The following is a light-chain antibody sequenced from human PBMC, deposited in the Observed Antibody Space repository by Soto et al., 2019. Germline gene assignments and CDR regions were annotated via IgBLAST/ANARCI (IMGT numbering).Light chain of an antibody. CDR2: SNN. V-gene: IGLV1-44*01. Sequence: QSVLTQPPSASGAPGQRVTISCSGSSSNIEGNTVKWYQQLPGTAPKLLIYSNNQRPSGVPARFSGSKSGTSASLAISGLQSEDEADYCCAAWDDSLNGYVFGTGTKVTVL. J-gene: IGLJ1*01. CDR1: SSNIEGNT. CDR3: AAWDDSLNGYV.